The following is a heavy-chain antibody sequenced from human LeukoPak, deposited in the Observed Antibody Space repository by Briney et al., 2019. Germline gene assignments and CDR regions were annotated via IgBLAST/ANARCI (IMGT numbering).Heavy chain of an antibody. V-gene: IGHV3-23*01. CDR2: ISPNGVIT. D-gene: IGHD2-15*01. CDR3: AKEYCSGGSCYSEPFDY. CDR1: GFAFSSHG. J-gene: IGHJ4*02. Sequence: GGSLRLSCAASGFAFSSHGMDWVRQAPGKGLEWVSGISPNGVITYYADSVKGRFTISRDNSKNTLYLQMNSLRAEDTAVYYCAKEYCSGGSCYSEPFDYWGQGTLVTVSS.